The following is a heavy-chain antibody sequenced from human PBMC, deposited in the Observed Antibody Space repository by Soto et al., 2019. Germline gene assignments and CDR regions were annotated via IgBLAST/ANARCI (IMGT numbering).Heavy chain of an antibody. Sequence: ASVKVSCKASGYTFTSYAMHWVRQAPGQRLEWMGWINAGNGNTKYSQKFQGRVTITRDTSASPASMELSSLRSEATAVNSCGGDLGETGIDYWGQGTMVTVSS. J-gene: IGHJ4*02. CDR2: INAGNGNT. D-gene: IGHD3-16*01. CDR1: GYTFTSYA. V-gene: IGHV1-3*01. CDR3: GGDLGETGIDY.